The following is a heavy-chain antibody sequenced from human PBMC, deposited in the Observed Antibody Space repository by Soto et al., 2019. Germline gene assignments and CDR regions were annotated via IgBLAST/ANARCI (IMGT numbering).Heavy chain of an antibody. CDR1: GGSFSGYY. D-gene: IGHD1-1*01. V-gene: IGHV4-34*01. J-gene: IGHJ6*02. CDR3: ASASRVKLGPYYYYYGMDV. Sequence: SETLSLTCAVYGGSFSGYYWSWIRQPPGKGLEWIGEINHSGSTNYNPSLKSRVTISVDTSKNQFSLKLSSVTAADTDVYYCASASRVKLGPYYYYYGMDVWGQRTTVTVS. CDR2: INHSGST.